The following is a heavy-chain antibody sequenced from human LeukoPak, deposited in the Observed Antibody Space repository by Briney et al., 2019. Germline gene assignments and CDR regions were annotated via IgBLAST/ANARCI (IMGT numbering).Heavy chain of an antibody. V-gene: IGHV4-59*01. CDR2: IYYSGST. J-gene: IGHJ3*02. D-gene: IGHD2-21*01. CDR1: GGSISSYY. Sequence: SETLSLTCTVSGGSISSYYWSWIRQPPGKGLEWIGYIYYSGSTNYNPSLKSRVTISVDTSKNQFSLKLSSVTAADTAVYYCARGAYPDAFDIWGQGTMVTVSS. CDR3: ARGAYPDAFDI.